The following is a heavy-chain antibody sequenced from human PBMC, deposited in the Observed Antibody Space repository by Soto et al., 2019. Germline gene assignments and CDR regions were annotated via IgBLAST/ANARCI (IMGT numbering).Heavy chain of an antibody. CDR1: GFTFSSYA. Sequence: GGSLRLSCAASGFTFSSYAMSWVRQAPGKGLEWVSAISGSGGSTYYADSVKGRFTISRDNSKNTLYLQMNSLRAEDTAVYYCAKDVLPPDIYGSGSSFDYWGQGTLVTVSS. V-gene: IGHV3-23*01. CDR2: ISGSGGST. CDR3: AKDVLPPDIYGSGSSFDY. J-gene: IGHJ4*02. D-gene: IGHD3-10*01.